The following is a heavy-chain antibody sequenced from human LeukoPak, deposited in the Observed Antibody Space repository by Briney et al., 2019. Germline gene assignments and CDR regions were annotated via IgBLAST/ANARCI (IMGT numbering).Heavy chain of an antibody. CDR2: IYHSGST. CDR3: ARGIAAAGFDY. CDR1: GGSFSGYY. V-gene: IGHV4-34*01. Sequence: SETLSLTCAVYGGSFSGYYWSWIRQPPGKGLEWIGYIYHSGSTYYNPSLKSRVTISVDRSKNQFSLKLSSVTAADTAVYYCARGIAAAGFDYWGQGTLVTVPS. D-gene: IGHD6-13*01. J-gene: IGHJ4*02.